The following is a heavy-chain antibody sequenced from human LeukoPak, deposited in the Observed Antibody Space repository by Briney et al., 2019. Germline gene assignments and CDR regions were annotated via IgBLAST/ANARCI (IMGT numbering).Heavy chain of an antibody. V-gene: IGHV4-34*01. CDR1: GGSYTNYY. J-gene: IGHJ4*02. CDR3: ARGLHVGETLPYYF. CDR2: INHSGRA. Sequence: SETLSLTCAVYGGSYTNYYWTWIRQPPGKGLEWIGEINHSGRANYNPSLKSRVTISVDPSKNQFSVKLTPVTAADTAMYYCARGLHVGETLPYYFWSQGTMVTVSS. D-gene: IGHD3-16*01.